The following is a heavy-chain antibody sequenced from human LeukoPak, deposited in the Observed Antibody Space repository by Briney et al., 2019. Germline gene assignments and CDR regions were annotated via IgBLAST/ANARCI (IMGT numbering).Heavy chain of an antibody. V-gene: IGHV3-30-3*01. D-gene: IGHD3-10*01. CDR2: ISYDGSNK. Sequence: GRSLRLSCAASGFTFSSYAMHWVRQAPGKGLEWVAVISYDGSNKYYADSVKGRFTISRDNSKNTLYLQMNSLRTEDTAVYYCAKGSRAYGELLYLFDYWGQGTLVTVSS. CDR3: AKGSRAYGELLYLFDY. J-gene: IGHJ4*02. CDR1: GFTFSSYA.